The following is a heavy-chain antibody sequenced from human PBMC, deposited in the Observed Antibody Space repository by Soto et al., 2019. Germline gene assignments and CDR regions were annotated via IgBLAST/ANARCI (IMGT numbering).Heavy chain of an antibody. V-gene: IGHV1-58*01. CDR2: IVVGSGNT. J-gene: IGHJ4*02. Sequence: SVKVSCKASGFTFTSSAVQWVRQARGQRLEWIGWIVVGSGNTNYAQKFQERVTITRDMSTSTAYMELSSLRSEDTAVYYCAVGDSSSYYFDYWGQGTLVTVS. CDR1: GFTFTSSA. D-gene: IGHD6-13*01. CDR3: AVGDSSSYYFDY.